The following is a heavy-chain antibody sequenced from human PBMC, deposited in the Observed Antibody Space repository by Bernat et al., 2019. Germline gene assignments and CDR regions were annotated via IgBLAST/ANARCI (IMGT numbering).Heavy chain of an antibody. D-gene: IGHD1-1*01. CDR3: AKELSAGERFHYMDV. Sequence: EVQLVESGGGLVQPGRSLRLSCAASGFTFDDYAMHWVRQAPGKGLEWVSGISWNSATISYADTVKGRFTITRDNAKNSLYLQMNRLRGEDTALYYCAKELSAGERFHYMDVWGIGTTVTVSS. J-gene: IGHJ6*03. CDR1: GFTFDDYA. V-gene: IGHV3-9*01. CDR2: ISWNSATI.